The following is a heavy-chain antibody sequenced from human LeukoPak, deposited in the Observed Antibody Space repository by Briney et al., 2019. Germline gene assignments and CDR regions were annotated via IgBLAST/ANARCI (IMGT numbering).Heavy chain of an antibody. J-gene: IGHJ3*02. CDR3: ARAPRDFWSGYGAFDI. CDR2: IIPIFGTA. D-gene: IGHD3-3*01. CDR1: GGTFSSYA. Sequence: ASVKVSCKASGGTFSSYAISWVRQAPGQGLEWMGGIIPIFGTANYAQKFQGRVTITTDESTSTAYMELSSLRSEDTAVYYCARAPRDFWSGYGAFDIWGQGTMVTVSS. V-gene: IGHV1-69*05.